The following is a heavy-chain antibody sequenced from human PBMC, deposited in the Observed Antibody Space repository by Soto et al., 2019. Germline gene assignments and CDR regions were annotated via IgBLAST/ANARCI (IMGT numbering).Heavy chain of an antibody. Sequence: ASVKVSCKASGYTFTGYYMHWVRQAPGQGLEWMGWINPNSGGTNYAQKFQGRVTMTRDTSISTAYMELSSLRSDDTAVYYCARAHRSQQPARYFDYWGQGTQVTVSS. CDR1: GYTFTGYY. CDR2: INPNSGGT. J-gene: IGHJ4*02. V-gene: IGHV1-2*02. D-gene: IGHD6-13*01. CDR3: ARAHRSQQPARYFDY.